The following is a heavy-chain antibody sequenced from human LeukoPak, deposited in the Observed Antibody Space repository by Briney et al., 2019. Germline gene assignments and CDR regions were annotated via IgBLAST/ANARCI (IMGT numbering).Heavy chain of an antibody. V-gene: IGHV3-23*01. CDR2: ISGSGGST. D-gene: IGHD3-10*01. Sequence: GGSLRLSCAASGFTFSSYAMSWVRQAPGKGLEWVSAISGSGGSTYYADSVKGRFTISRDNSKNTLYLQMNSLRAEDTAVYYCAKTAASYYYGSGSYYTPNWFDPWGQGTLVTVSS. J-gene: IGHJ5*02. CDR3: AKTAASYYYGSGSYYTPNWFDP. CDR1: GFTFSSYA.